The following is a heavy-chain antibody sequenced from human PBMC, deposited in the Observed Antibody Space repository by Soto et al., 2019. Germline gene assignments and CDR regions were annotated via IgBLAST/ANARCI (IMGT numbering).Heavy chain of an antibody. CDR1: GGTFSSYA. CDR2: IIPIFGTA. D-gene: IGHD3-10*01. Sequence: QVQLVQSGAEVKKPGSSVKVSCKASGGTFSSYAISWVRQAPGQGLEWMGGIIPIFGTANYAQKFQGRVTITADESTSTAYMELSSLRSEDTAVYYCARDRRVTSGYYYYYYGMDVWGQGTTVTVSS. V-gene: IGHV1-69*01. J-gene: IGHJ6*02. CDR3: ARDRRVTSGYYYYYYGMDV.